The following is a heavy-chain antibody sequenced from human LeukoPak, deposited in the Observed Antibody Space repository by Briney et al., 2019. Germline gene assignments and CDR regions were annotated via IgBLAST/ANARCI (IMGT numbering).Heavy chain of an antibody. J-gene: IGHJ4*02. D-gene: IGHD2-21*02. CDR2: ISSSSSYI. CDR1: GFTFSSYN. Sequence: GGSLRLSCAASGFTFSSYNMNWVRQAPGKGLEWVSSISSSSSYIYYADSVKGRFTIARDKSKNTLYLQMNSLRAEDTAVYYCAREVTPNVVVTTILGAQDYWGQGTLVTVSS. V-gene: IGHV3-21*01. CDR3: AREVTPNVVVTTILGAQDY.